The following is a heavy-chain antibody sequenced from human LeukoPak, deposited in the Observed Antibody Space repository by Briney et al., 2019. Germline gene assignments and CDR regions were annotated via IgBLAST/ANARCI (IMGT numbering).Heavy chain of an antibody. CDR1: GYTFTSYD. D-gene: IGHD2-2*01. Sequence: ASVKVSCKASGYTFTSYDINWVRQATGQGLEWMGWMNPNSGNTGYAQKFQGRVTITRNTSISTAYMELSSLRSEDTAVYYCARYCSSTSCLVFDLWGRGTLVTVSS. V-gene: IGHV1-8*03. CDR2: MNPNSGNT. J-gene: IGHJ2*01. CDR3: ARYCSSTSCLVFDL.